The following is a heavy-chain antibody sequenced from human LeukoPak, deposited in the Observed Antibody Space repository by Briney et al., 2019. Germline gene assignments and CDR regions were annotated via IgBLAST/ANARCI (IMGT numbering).Heavy chain of an antibody. CDR2: ISTDGSST. Sequence: GGSLRLSCAASGFTFSSYWMHWVRQVPGQGLVWVSRISTDGSSTSYADPVKGRFTISRDNAKNTVILQMNSLRTEDTAVYYCARGNSYGDFDYWGQGTLVTVSS. V-gene: IGHV3-74*01. D-gene: IGHD4-17*01. CDR3: ARGNSYGDFDY. CDR1: GFTFSSYW. J-gene: IGHJ4*02.